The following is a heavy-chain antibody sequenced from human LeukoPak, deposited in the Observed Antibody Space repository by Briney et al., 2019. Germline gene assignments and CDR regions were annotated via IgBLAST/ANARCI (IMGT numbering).Heavy chain of an antibody. D-gene: IGHD3-10*01. V-gene: IGHV3-23*01. Sequence: SGGSLRLSCAASGFTFSSYGMSWVRQAPGKGLEWVSAISGSGGSTYYADSVKGRFTISRDNSKNTLYLQMNSLRAEDTAVYYCAKSYYASGSYWGPGFDYWGQGTLVTVSS. CDR2: ISGSGGST. CDR1: GFTFSSYG. CDR3: AKSYYASGSYWGPGFDY. J-gene: IGHJ4*02.